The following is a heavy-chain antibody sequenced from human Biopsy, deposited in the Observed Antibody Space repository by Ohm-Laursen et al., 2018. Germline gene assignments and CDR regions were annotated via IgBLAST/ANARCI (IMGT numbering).Heavy chain of an antibody. J-gene: IGHJ6*02. CDR1: GFTVINND. D-gene: IGHD3-3*01. V-gene: IGHV3-66*01. CDR2: ISSSGVQ. Sequence: SLTLSCAASGFTVINNDISWVRHAPGKGLEWASFISSSGVQYHADSVKGRFTISRDNSKNTLYLQMNSLRAEDTAVYYCVRASIFGVASSGFYYYGMDVWGQGTTVTVSS. CDR3: VRASIFGVASSGFYYYGMDV.